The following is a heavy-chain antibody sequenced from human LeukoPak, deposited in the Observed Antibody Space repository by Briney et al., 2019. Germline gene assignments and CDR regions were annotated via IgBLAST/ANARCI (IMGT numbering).Heavy chain of an antibody. CDR1: GASITTDY. CDR2: MYNSGNT. V-gene: IGHV4-4*09. Sequence: SETLSLTCTVSGASITTDYWGWVRQTPGKGLEWIGYMYNSGNTKYNPSLRSRVTFSLDTSKNLFSMNVSSVTAADTAVYYCARLGYCSTTACYKRGYFYYYYMDVWGKGTTVTVSS. D-gene: IGHD2-2*02. CDR3: ARLGYCSTTACYKRGYFYYYYMDV. J-gene: IGHJ6*03.